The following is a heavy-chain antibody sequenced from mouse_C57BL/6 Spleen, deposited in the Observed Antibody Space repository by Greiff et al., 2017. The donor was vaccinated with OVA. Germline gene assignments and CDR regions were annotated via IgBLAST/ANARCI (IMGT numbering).Heavy chain of an antibody. D-gene: IGHD1-1*01. J-gene: IGHJ2*01. V-gene: IGHV1-26*01. CDR3: ARWGTTVVATGDY. CDR2: INPNNGGT. Sequence: VQLQQSGPELVKPGASVKISCKASGYTFTDYYMNWVKQSHGKSLEWIGDINPNNGGTSYNQKFKGKATLTVDKSSSTAYMELRSLTSEDSAVYYCARWGTTVVATGDYWGQGTTLTVPS. CDR1: GYTFTDYY.